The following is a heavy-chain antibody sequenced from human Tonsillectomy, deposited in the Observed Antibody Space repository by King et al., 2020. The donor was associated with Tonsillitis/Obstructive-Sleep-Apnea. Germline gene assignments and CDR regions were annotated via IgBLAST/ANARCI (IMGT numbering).Heavy chain of an antibody. J-gene: IGHJ6*03. CDR3: AKTDGGDYFYMDV. CDR1: GFTFSSYT. D-gene: IGHD3-16*01. Sequence: VQLVESGGGLVQPGGSLRLSCAASGFTFSSYTIAWVRQAPGKGLEWVSGIRGTSRTYYADSVKGRFPISRDNSKNTLFLQMNSLTAEDTAVYYCAKTDGGDYFYMDVWGKGTTVTVSS. V-gene: IGHV3-23*04. CDR2: IRGTSRT.